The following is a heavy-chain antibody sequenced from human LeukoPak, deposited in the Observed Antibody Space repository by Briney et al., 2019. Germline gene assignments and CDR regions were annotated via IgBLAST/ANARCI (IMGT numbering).Heavy chain of an antibody. J-gene: IGHJ4*02. CDR2: ISAYNGNT. CDR1: GYTFTTYG. V-gene: IGHV1-18*01. D-gene: IGHD6-19*01. CDR3: ARDPSSSGWYDFDY. Sequence: ASVKVSCKASGYTFTTYGINWVRQAPGQGLEWMGWISAYNGNTNYAQKLQGRVTMTTDTSTTTAYMELRSLRSDDPAVYYCARDPSSSGWYDFDYWGQGTLVTVSS.